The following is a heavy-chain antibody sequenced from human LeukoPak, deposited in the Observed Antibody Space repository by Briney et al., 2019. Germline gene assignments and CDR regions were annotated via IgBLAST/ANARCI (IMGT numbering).Heavy chain of an antibody. CDR1: GYTFTGYY. CDR3: ARVGTRLLHSPNFDY. V-gene: IGHV1-2*02. Sequence: GASVKVSCKASGYTFTGYYMHWVRQAPGQGLEWTGWINPNSGGTNYAQKFQGRVTMTRDTSISTAYMELSRLRSDDTAVYYCARVGTRLLHSPNFDYWGQGTLVTVSS. D-gene: IGHD1-26*01. CDR2: INPNSGGT. J-gene: IGHJ4*02.